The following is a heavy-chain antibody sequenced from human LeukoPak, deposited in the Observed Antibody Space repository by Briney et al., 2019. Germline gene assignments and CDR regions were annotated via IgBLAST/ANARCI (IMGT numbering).Heavy chain of an antibody. Sequence: GESLQISCQGSGYRFTSDWIGWVRQMPGKGLEWMGFIYPGDSDTRYSPSFQGQVTISADKSVNTAYLQWSSLKASDTAMYYCARLSGRVVCSAGSCYIDSWGQGTLVTVSS. D-gene: IGHD2-15*01. CDR2: IYPGDSDT. CDR1: GYRFTSDW. V-gene: IGHV5-51*01. CDR3: ARLSGRVVCSAGSCYIDS. J-gene: IGHJ4*02.